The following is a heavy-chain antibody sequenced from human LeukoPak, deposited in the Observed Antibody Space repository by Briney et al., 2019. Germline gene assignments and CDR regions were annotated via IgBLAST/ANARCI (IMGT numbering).Heavy chain of an antibody. CDR1: GGSISSSSYY. D-gene: IGHD3-9*01. Sequence: SETLSLTCTVSGGSISSSSYYWGWIRQPPGKGLEWIGSIYYSGSTYYNPSLKSRVTISVDTSKNQFSLKLSSVTAADTAVYYCARVGTYYDILTGYYPRYYFDYWGQGTLVTVSS. V-gene: IGHV4-39*07. J-gene: IGHJ4*02. CDR2: IYYSGST. CDR3: ARVGTYYDILTGYYPRYYFDY.